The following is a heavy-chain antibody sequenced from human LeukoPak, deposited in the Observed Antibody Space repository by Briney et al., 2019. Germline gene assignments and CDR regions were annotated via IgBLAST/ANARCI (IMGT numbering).Heavy chain of an antibody. CDR1: GYSFTNYY. J-gene: IGHJ4*02. D-gene: IGHD6-13*01. CDR2: INPSSGGT. Sequence: ASVKVSCKTSGYSFTNYYIHWVRQAPGQGLEWMGWINPSSGGTEYAQKFQGRVTMTGDTSISTAYMELGRLRSDDTAVYYSARDRGSSWYVDYWGQGTLVTVSS. V-gene: IGHV1-2*02. CDR3: ARDRGSSWYVDY.